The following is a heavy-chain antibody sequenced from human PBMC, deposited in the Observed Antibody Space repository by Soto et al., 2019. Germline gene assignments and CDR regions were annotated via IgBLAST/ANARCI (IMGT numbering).Heavy chain of an antibody. CDR3: ARGTTIFGLGVDAFDI. V-gene: IGHV3-23*01. Sequence: EVQMLESGGGLVQPGGSLRLSCAASGFTLSSYALSWVRQAPGKGLEWVSGISGSGDFTFDADSVRGRFTISRDNSMNSLYLQMNSLRVEDTAVYYCARGTTIFGLGVDAFDIWGQGTMATVSS. CDR2: ISGSGDFT. J-gene: IGHJ3*02. CDR1: GFTLSSYA. D-gene: IGHD3-3*01.